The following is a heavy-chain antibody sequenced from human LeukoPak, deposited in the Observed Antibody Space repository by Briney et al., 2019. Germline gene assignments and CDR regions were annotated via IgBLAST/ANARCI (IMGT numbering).Heavy chain of an antibody. J-gene: IGHJ4*02. CDR2: ISSSSSTI. Sequence: GGSLRLSCAASGVPFSTYRMNWVRQAPGKGLEWVSYISSSSSTIYYADSVKGRFTISRDNAKNSLYLQMNSLRDEDTAVYYCTTLHTDVLTGLRGGLGTLVTVSS. V-gene: IGHV3-48*02. CDR3: TTLHTDVLTGLR. CDR1: GVPFSTYR. D-gene: IGHD3-9*01.